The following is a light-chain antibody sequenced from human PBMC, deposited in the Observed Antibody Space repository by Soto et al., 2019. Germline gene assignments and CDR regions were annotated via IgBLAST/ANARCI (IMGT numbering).Light chain of an antibody. Sequence: QAVVTQEPSLTVSPGGTVTLTCASSTGAVTSGHYPYWFQQKPGQAPRTLIYDTSNKHSWTPARFSGSLLGGKAALTLSGAQPEDEVEYYCLLSYSGAQAVFGGGTKLTVL. CDR3: LLSYSGAQAV. V-gene: IGLV7-46*01. CDR1: TGAVTSGHY. CDR2: DTS. J-gene: IGLJ2*01.